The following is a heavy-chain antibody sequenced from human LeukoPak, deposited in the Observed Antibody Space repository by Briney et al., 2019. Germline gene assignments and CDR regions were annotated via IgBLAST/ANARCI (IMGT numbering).Heavy chain of an antibody. D-gene: IGHD6-6*01. CDR3: TTDREYSSSGIHYYYYYGMDV. Sequence: PGGSLRLSCAASGFTFSNAWMSWVRQAPGKGLEWVGRIKSKTDGGTTDYAAPVKGRFTISRDDSKNTLYLQMNSLKTEDTAVYYCTTDREYSSSGIHYYYYYGMDVWGQGTTVTVSS. CDR1: GFTFSNAW. V-gene: IGHV3-15*01. J-gene: IGHJ6*02. CDR2: IKSKTDGGTT.